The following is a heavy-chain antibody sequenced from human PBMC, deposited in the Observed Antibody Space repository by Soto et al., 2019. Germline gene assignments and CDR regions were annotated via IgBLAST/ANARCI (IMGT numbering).Heavy chain of an antibody. CDR1: GGTFSSYA. D-gene: IGHD3-10*01. J-gene: IGHJ4*02. CDR3: ARFNPRDYGPLDY. V-gene: IGHV1-69*13. CDR2: IIPIFGTA. Sequence: AASVKVSCKASGGTFSSYAISWVRQAPGLGLEWMGGIIPIFGTANYAQKFQGRVTITADESTSTAYMELSSLRSEDTAVYYCARFNPRDYGPLDYWGQGTLVTVSS.